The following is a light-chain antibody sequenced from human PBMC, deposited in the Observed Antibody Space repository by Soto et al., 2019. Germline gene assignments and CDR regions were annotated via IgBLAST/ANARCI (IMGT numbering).Light chain of an antibody. V-gene: IGLV2-8*01. CDR2: EVN. Sequence: QSALTQPPSASGSPGQSVTISCTGTSSDIGGYNYVSWYQQHPGKAPKVMIYEVNKRPSGVPDRFSGSKSGNTASLTVSGLQAEDESDYYCSSYGGSINLVFGGGTKLTVL. CDR1: SSDIGGYNY. CDR3: SSYGGSINLV. J-gene: IGLJ2*01.